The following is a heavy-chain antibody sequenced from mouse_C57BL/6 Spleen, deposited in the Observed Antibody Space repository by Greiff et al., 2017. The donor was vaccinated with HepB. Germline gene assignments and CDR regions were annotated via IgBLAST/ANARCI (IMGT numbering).Heavy chain of an antibody. D-gene: IGHD3-2*02. J-gene: IGHJ4*01. CDR2: INPNYGTT. V-gene: IGHV1-39*01. CDR1: GYSFTDYN. CDR3: ASRQATFYAMDY. Sequence: EVKLVESGPELVKPGASVKISCKASGYSFTDYNMNWVKQSNGKSLEWIGVINPNYGTTSYNQKFKGKATLTVDQSSSTAYMQLNSLTSEDSAVYYCASRQATFYAMDYWGQGTSVTVSS.